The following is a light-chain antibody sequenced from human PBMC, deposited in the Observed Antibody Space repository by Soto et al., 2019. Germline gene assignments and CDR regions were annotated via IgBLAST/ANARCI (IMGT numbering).Light chain of an antibody. CDR1: QRISTW. J-gene: IGKJ1*01. CDR2: DAS. Sequence: DSKMTQSPSTLSASVGDGVTITCRASQRISTWLAWYQQKPGKAPKLLISDASSLETGVPSRFSGSGSGTEFTLTINSLQPDDFATYYCQQYKSYWPFGQGTKVDIK. CDR3: QQYKSYWP. V-gene: IGKV1-5*01.